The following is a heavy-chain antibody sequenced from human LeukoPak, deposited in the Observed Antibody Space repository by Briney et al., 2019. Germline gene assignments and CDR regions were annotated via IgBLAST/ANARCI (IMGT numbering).Heavy chain of an antibody. CDR3: ARDAKNGRETLLWFGETLT. V-gene: IGHV3-21*01. CDR2: ISSSSSYI. Sequence: GGSLRLSCAASGFTFSSYSMNWVRQAPGKGLEWVSSISSSSSYIYYADSVKGRFTISRDNAKNSLYLQMNSLRAEDTAVYYCARDAKNGRETLLWFGETLTWGQGTLVTVSS. J-gene: IGHJ5*02. D-gene: IGHD3-10*01. CDR1: GFTFSSYS.